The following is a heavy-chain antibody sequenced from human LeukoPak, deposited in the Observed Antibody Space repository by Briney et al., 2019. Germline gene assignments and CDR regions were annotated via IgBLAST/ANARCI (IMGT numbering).Heavy chain of an antibody. CDR2: IYYSGST. CDR1: GGSISSGDYY. Sequence: SETLSLTCTVSGGSISSGDYYWSWIRQPPGKGLEWIGYIYYSGSTYYNPSLKSRVTISVDTSKNQFSLKLSSVTAADTAVYYCARTVTARGYYYYYMDVWGKGTTVTVSS. J-gene: IGHJ6*03. D-gene: IGHD5-18*01. V-gene: IGHV4-30-4*01. CDR3: ARTVTARGYYYYYMDV.